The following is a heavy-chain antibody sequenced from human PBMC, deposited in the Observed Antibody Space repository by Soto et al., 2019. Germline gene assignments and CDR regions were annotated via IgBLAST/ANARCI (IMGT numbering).Heavy chain of an antibody. Sequence: QMQLVQSGPEVKKPGTSVKVSCKASGFTFTSSAVQWVRQARGQRLEWIGWIVVGSGNTNYAQKFQERVTITRDMSTSTAYMELSSLRSEDTAVYYCAAAHWDDFWSQDDNWFDPWGQGTLVTVSS. D-gene: IGHD3-3*01. CDR3: AAAHWDDFWSQDDNWFDP. CDR1: GFTFTSSA. J-gene: IGHJ5*02. CDR2: IVVGSGNT. V-gene: IGHV1-58*01.